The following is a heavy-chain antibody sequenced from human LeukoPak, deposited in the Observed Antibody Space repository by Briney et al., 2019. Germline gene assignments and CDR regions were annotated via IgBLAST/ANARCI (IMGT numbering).Heavy chain of an antibody. J-gene: IGHJ4*02. V-gene: IGHV3-7*01. CDR1: GFTFSSYW. CDR3: TTSVYCSGGSYGFDY. D-gene: IGHD2-15*01. Sequence: GGSLRLSCAASGFTFSSYWMSWVRQAPGKGLEWVANIKQDGSEKYYVDSVKGRFTISRDNAKNSLYLQMNSLRAEDTAVYYCTTSVYCSGGSYGFDYWGQGTLVTVSS. CDR2: IKQDGSEK.